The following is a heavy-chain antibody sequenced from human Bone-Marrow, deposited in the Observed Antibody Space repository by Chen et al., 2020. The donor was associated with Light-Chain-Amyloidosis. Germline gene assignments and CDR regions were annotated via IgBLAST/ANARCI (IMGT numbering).Heavy chain of an antibody. D-gene: IGHD6-25*01. CDR3: ARAVPLGGSGFRRVGYFDY. CDR2: IYTSGSS. Sequence: QVQLQESGPGLVKPSETLSLTCTVSVGSISSYYWSWIRQPAGKGLEWIGRIYTSGSSNYNPSLKSRVTMSVDTSTNQFSLKLSSVTAADTAVYYCARAVPLGGSGFRRVGYFDYWGQGTLVTVSS. J-gene: IGHJ4*02. CDR1: VGSISSYY. V-gene: IGHV4-4*07.